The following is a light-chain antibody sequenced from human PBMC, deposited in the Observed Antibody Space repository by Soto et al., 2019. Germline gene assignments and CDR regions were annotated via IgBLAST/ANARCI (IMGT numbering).Light chain of an antibody. J-gene: IGLJ1*01. CDR1: SSDVGGYQY. Sequence: QSALTQPRSVSGSPGQSVTISCTVTSSDVGGYQYVSWYQQHPGKAPKLMIYDVTKRPSGVPDRFSGSKSGNTASLTISGLQADDEADYYCCSYAGTYTYVFGTGTKVTVL. CDR3: CSYAGTYTYV. V-gene: IGLV2-11*01. CDR2: DVT.